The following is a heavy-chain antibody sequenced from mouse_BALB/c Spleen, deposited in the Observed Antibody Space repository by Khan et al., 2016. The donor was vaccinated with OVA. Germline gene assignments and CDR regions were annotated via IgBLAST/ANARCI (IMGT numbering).Heavy chain of an antibody. CDR2: INPTSGYT. Sequence: QVQLQQSGAELAKPGASVKMSCTASGYTFTSYWMPWIKQRPGQGLEWIGYINPTSGYTDYNQKFKDKATLTADKSSSTAYMQLSSLTSDDSAVYYCARDRSAYWGQGTALTVSS. V-gene: IGHV1-7*01. CDR3: ARDRSAY. J-gene: IGHJ2*01. D-gene: IGHD1-3*01. CDR1: GYTFTSYW.